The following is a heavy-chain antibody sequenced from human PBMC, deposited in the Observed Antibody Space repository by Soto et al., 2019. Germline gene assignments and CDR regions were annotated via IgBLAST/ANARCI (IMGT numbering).Heavy chain of an antibody. D-gene: IGHD3-22*01. CDR3: ARGDYYDTSGPFSDAFDI. CDR1: GFTFSTYS. Sequence: GGSLRLSCAASGFTFSTYSMNWVRQAPGKGLEWVSSISSSSSYIYYADSVKGRFTISRDNAKNSLYLQMNSLRAEDTAVYFCARGDYYDTSGPFSDAFDIWGQGTMVTVSS. V-gene: IGHV3-21*01. J-gene: IGHJ3*02. CDR2: ISSSSSYI.